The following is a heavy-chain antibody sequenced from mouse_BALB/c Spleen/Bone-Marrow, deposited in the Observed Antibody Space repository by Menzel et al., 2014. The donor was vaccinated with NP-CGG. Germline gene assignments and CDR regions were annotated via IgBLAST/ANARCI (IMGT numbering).Heavy chain of an antibody. CDR3: ARPLYYYGSSPFYAMDY. Sequence: EVKLVESGGGLVKPGGSLRLSCAASGFAFSSYDMSWVRQTPEKRLEWVAYISSGGGSTYYPDTVKGRFTISRDNAKNTLYLQMSSLKSVDTAMYYCARPLYYYGSSPFYAMDYWGQGTSVTVSS. CDR2: ISSGGGST. D-gene: IGHD1-1*01. CDR1: GFAFSSYD. J-gene: IGHJ4*01. V-gene: IGHV5-12-1*01.